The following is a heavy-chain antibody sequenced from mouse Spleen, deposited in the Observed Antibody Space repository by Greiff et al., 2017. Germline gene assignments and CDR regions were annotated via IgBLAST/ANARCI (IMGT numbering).Heavy chain of an antibody. D-gene: IGHD1-1*01. J-gene: IGHJ4*01. CDR3: ARRDYYGSSFYAMDY. CDR1: GYTFTSYD. V-gene: IGHV1-85*01. CDR2: IYPRDGST. Sequence: LQESGPELVKPGASVKLSCKASGYTFTSYDINWVKQRPGQGLEWIGWIYPRDGSTKYNEKFKGKATLTVDTSSSTAYMELHSLTSEDSAVYFCARRDYYGSSFYAMDYWGQGTSVTVSS.